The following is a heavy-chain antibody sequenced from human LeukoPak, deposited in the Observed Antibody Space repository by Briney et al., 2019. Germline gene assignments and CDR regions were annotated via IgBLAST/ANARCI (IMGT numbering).Heavy chain of an antibody. Sequence: GGSLGLSCAASGDTFSTYSMNWVRQAPGKGLEWVSYISDDSGTIYYADSVKGRFTSSRDNAKNSLYLQMNSLRAEDTAVYYCARRFDSWGQGTLVTVSS. J-gene: IGHJ4*02. CDR2: ISDDSGTI. V-gene: IGHV3-48*01. CDR1: GDTFSTYS. CDR3: ARRFDS.